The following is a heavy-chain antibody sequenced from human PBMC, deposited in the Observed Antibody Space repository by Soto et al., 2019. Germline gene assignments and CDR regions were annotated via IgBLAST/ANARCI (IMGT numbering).Heavy chain of an antibody. D-gene: IGHD3-3*01. V-gene: IGHV3-23*01. CDR1: GFTFSSYA. J-gene: IGHJ6*03. Sequence: GGSLRLSCAASGFTFSSYAMSWVRQAPGKGLEWVSAISGSGGSTYYADSVKGRFTISRDNSKNTLYLQMNSLRAEDTAVYYCAKVTYYDFWSGYRAHYYMDVWGKGTTVTVSS. CDR2: ISGSGGST. CDR3: AKVTYYDFWSGYRAHYYMDV.